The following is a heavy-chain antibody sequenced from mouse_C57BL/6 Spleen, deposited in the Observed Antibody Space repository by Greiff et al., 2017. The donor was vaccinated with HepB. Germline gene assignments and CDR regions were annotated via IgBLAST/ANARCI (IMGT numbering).Heavy chain of an antibody. D-gene: IGHD2-4*01. J-gene: IGHJ4*01. CDR2: INPGSGGT. Sequence: LQESGAELVRPGTSVKVSCKASGYAFTNYLIEWVKQRPGQGLEWIGVINPGSGGTNYNEKFKGKATLTADKSSSTAYMQLSSLTSEDSAVYFCARYEDYGYYAMDYWGQGTSVTVSS. CDR1: GYAFTNYL. V-gene: IGHV1-54*01. CDR3: ARYEDYGYYAMDY.